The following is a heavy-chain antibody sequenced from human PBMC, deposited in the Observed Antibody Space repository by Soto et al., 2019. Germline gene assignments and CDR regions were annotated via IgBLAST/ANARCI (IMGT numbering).Heavy chain of an antibody. V-gene: IGHV4-34*01. CDR1: GGSFSVYY. Sequence: SETLSLTCAVYGGSFSVYYWSWIRQRPGKGLEWIGEINHSGSTNYNPSLKSRVTISVDTSKNQFSLKLSSVTAADTAVYYCARLGYCSGGSCYPNGAKANKRVKKAYFDYWGQGTLVTVSS. J-gene: IGHJ4*02. D-gene: IGHD2-15*01. CDR3: ARLGYCSGGSCYPNGAKANKRVKKAYFDY. CDR2: INHSGST.